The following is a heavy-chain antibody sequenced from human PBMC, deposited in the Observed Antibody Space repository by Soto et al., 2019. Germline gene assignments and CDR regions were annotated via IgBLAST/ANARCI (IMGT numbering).Heavy chain of an antibody. V-gene: IGHV1-18*01. D-gene: IGHD1-26*01. CDR2: ISANNGNT. CDR1: GYTFSSYG. J-gene: IGHJ4*02. CDR3: ARVGPGAPFDY. Sequence: QVQLVQSGAEVKKPGASVKVSCKASGYTFSSYGISWVRQAPGQGLEWMGWISANNGNTNYAQKVQGRVTMTTDTSTRTAYMALRSLRSNDTAMYSCARVGPGAPFDYWGQGTPVTVSS.